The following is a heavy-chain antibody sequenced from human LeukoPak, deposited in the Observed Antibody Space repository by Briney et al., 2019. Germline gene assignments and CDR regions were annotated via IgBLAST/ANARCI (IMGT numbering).Heavy chain of an antibody. Sequence: GGSLRLSCTASGFTFSSYTMTWVRQAPGKGLKWVSTITTGDGNTYYADSVKGRFTVSRDDSKNTLYLQMNSLRAEDTAVYYCAKTDYYYDSSGYYDYWGQGTLVTVSS. CDR2: ITTGDGNT. J-gene: IGHJ4*02. CDR3: AKTDYYYDSSGYYDY. V-gene: IGHV3-23*01. D-gene: IGHD3-22*01. CDR1: GFTFSSYT.